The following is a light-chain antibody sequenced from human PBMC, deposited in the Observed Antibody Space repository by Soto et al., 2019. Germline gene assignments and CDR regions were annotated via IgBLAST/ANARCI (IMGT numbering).Light chain of an antibody. CDR2: VNSGGSH. CDR1: SGHSNYA. Sequence: QLVLTQSPSASASLGASVKLTCTLSSGHSNYAIAWHQQQPEKGPRYWMKVNSGGSHIKGDGIPDRLSGSSSGAERYLFISSLQSEDEADYYCQTWGTGSAFVVFGGGTQLTVL. J-gene: IGLJ7*01. V-gene: IGLV4-69*01. CDR3: QTWGTGSAFVV.